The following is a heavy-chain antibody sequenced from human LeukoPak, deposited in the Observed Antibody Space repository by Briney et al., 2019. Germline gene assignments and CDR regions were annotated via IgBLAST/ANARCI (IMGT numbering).Heavy chain of an antibody. CDR1: GFTFSRYS. D-gene: IGHD4-17*01. V-gene: IGHV3-48*01. CDR3: ARDRLYYGDYGPIDY. J-gene: IGHJ4*02. CDR2: ISTNNKTI. Sequence: GGSLRLSCVGSGFTFSRYSLNWVRQAPGKGLEWVSYISTNNKTIKYADSVKGRFAISRDNAKNSLYLQMNSLRAEDTAVYYCARDRLYYGDYGPIDYWGQGTLVTVSS.